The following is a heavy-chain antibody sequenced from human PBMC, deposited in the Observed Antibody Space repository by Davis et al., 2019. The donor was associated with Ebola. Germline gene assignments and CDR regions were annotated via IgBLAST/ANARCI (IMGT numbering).Heavy chain of an antibody. CDR2: ISGSGGST. D-gene: IGHD5-12*01. CDR1: GFTFSSYA. CDR3: ARAPGSGYDLYYYYYMDV. V-gene: IGHV3-23*01. J-gene: IGHJ6*03. Sequence: GESLKISCAASGFTFSSYAMSWVRQAPGKGLEWVSAISGSGGSTYYADSVKGRFTISRDNSKNTLYLQMNSLRAEDTAVYYCARAPGSGYDLYYYYYMDVWGKGTTVTVSS.